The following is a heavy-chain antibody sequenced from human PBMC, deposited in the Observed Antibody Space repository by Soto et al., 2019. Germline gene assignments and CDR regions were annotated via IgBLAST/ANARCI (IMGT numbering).Heavy chain of an antibody. V-gene: IGHV1-8*01. CDR2: INPKNDNT. J-gene: IGHJ4*02. CDR1: GYTFTTSD. Sequence: ASVKVSCKASGYTFTTSDINWVRQAPGQGLEWMGWINPKNDNTGYAQKFQGRVTMTKNTSINTAYLELTSLRSDDTAVYYCARGASSYDYWGQGTLVTVSS. D-gene: IGHD3-16*02. CDR3: ARGASSYDY.